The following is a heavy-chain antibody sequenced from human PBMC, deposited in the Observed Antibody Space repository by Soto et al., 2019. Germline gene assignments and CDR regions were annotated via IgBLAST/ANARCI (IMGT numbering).Heavy chain of an antibody. Sequence: PSEILSLTCAVYGWSFSGYYWTWIRQPPGTGLEWIGEINHSGSTNYNPSLKSRVTISVDTSKNQFSLKLTSVTAADTAVYYCARDSIMITSGDIIADALDIWGQGTMVTVSS. J-gene: IGHJ3*02. CDR2: INHSGST. CDR3: ARDSIMITSGDIIADALDI. V-gene: IGHV4-34*01. D-gene: IGHD3-16*01. CDR1: GWSFSGYY.